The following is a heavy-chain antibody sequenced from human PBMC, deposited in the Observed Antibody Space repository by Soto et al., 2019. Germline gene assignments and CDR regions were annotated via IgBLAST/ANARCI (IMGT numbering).Heavy chain of an antibody. D-gene: IGHD3-3*01. Sequence: PXGSLLLTISAVGVIVSDCYMNWVRQAPGKGLEWISYISTSGRNIYYADSVKGRFSIYRDNTEKSLYLQMNSLREDDTAVYYCARELESEFGDDAFELWGQGTMVTV. J-gene: IGHJ3*01. CDR3: ARELESEFGDDAFEL. V-gene: IGHV3-48*03. CDR2: ISTSGRNI. CDR1: GVIVSDCY.